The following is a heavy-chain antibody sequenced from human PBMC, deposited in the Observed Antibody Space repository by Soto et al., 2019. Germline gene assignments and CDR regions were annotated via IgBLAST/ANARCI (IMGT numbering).Heavy chain of an antibody. Sequence: GASVKVSCKASGYTFTSYYMHWVRRAPGQGLEWMGWINPNSGGTNYAQKFQGWVTMTRDTSISTAYMELSRLRSDDTAVYYCARGLSGYGDYAFYFDYWGQGTLVTVSS. V-gene: IGHV1-2*04. J-gene: IGHJ4*02. CDR2: INPNSGGT. D-gene: IGHD4-17*01. CDR3: ARGLSGYGDYAFYFDY. CDR1: GYTFTSYY.